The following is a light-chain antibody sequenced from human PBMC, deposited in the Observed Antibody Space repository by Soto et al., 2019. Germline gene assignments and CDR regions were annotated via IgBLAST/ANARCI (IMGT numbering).Light chain of an antibody. Sequence: DIQLTQSPSTLSAAVGARVPITCRASQSISSWLAWYQQKPGKAPKLLIYDASNLETGVPSRFSGSGSGTDFTFTISSLQPEDIATYYCQQYDNLPITFGQGTRLEIK. J-gene: IGKJ5*01. V-gene: IGKV1-33*01. CDR3: QQYDNLPIT. CDR1: QSISSW. CDR2: DAS.